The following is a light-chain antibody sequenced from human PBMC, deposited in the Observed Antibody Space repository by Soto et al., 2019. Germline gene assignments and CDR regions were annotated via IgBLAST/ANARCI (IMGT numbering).Light chain of an antibody. CDR1: QSVSSSY. CDR2: GAS. Sequence: EIVMTQSPATLSVSPGERATLSCRASQSVSSSYLAWYQQKPGQAPRLLIHGASTRATGFPARFSGSGSGTDFTLTISSLQSEDFAVYYCQHYVTWPLTFGGGTKVDI. V-gene: IGKV3-15*01. CDR3: QHYVTWPLT. J-gene: IGKJ4*01.